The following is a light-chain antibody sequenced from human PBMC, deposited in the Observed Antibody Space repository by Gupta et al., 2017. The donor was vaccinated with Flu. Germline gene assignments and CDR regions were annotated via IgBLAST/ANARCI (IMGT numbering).Light chain of an antibody. V-gene: IGKV2-30*01. CDR1: QSRGDSDGKTY. J-gene: IGKJ5*01. Sequence: TLGQTASIYCRSSQSRGDSDGKTYLERFKQRPCQAPRRLIYEVSNRYAGVSDRFSGSGSGKDLTLKSSRGEEEDVGGYYCRQATQWPPATFGQGTRLEIK. CDR2: EVS. CDR3: RQATQWPPAT.